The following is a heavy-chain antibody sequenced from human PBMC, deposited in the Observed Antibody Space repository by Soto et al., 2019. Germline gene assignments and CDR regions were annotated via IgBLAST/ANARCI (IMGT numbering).Heavy chain of an antibody. J-gene: IGHJ5*02. V-gene: IGHV4-59*01. D-gene: IGHD6-13*01. CDR3: ASRSIAAAGSGGWFDP. CDR1: GGSISSYY. CDR2: IYYSGST. Sequence: QVQLQESGPGLVKPSETLSLTCTVSGGSISSYYWSWIRQPPGKGLEWIGYIYYSGSTNYNPSLNCRVTISVDTSKNQFSLKLSSVTAADTAVYYGASRSIAAAGSGGWFDPWGQGTLVTVSS.